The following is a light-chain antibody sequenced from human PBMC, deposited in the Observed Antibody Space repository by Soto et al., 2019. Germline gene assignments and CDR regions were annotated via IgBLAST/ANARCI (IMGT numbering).Light chain of an antibody. CDR1: GRDIGAYDY. CDR3: AAWDDNLNAYV. J-gene: IGLJ1*01. Sequence: QSALTQPASVSGSPGQSITISCTGSGRDIGAYDYVSWYQQHPGKAPKLLIYIGDQRASGVSDRFSGSKSGTSASLAISGLRSDDEADYYCAAWDDNLNAYVFGSGTKVTVL. V-gene: IGLV2-14*03. CDR2: IGD.